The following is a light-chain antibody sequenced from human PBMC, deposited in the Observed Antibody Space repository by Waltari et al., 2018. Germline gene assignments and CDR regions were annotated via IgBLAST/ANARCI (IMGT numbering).Light chain of an antibody. CDR2: DVS. J-gene: IGLJ2*01. V-gene: IGLV2-11*01. CDR3: CSYSRGGTWL. CDR1: SSDVGCYND. Sequence: QAALTQPPSVSKSLGQSVTISCTGTSSDVGCYNDVSWYQQYPDTAPRLLLYDVSKRPSGVSDRFPGSKAGNTASLTISGLQAEDEADYYCCSYSRGGTWLFGGGTRLDVL.